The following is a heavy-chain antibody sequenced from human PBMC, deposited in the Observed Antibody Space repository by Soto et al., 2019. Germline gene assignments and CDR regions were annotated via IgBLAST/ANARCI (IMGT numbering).Heavy chain of an antibody. CDR3: GKDGAVSVYTNLDY. CDR2: ISWDGGST. CDR1: GFTFDDYS. D-gene: IGHD4-4*01. J-gene: IGHJ4*02. V-gene: IGHV3-43*01. Sequence: EVQLVESGGVVVQPGGSLRLSCAASGFTFDDYSMHWVRQAPGKGLEWVSLISWDGGSTYYADSVKGRFTISRDNSKNSLNLQMNSLTTEDTAFYYCGKDGAVSVYTNLDYWGQGALGTVSS.